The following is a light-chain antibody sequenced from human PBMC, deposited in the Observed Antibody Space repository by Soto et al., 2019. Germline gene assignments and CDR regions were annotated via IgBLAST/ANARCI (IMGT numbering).Light chain of an antibody. V-gene: IGKV1-5*01. Sequence: DIQMTQSPSTLSASVGDRVTITCRASQNINGWLAWYQQKPGKAPKLLIYDASRLGRGVPSRFRGSGFGTVFTLTITCRQPDDCATYYCQKYNHYCAFGQGTTVEIK. CDR2: DAS. J-gene: IGKJ1*01. CDR1: QNINGW. CDR3: QKYNHYCA.